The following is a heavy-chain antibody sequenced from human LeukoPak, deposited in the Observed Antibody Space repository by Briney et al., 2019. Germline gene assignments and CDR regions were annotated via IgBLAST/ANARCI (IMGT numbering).Heavy chain of an antibody. J-gene: IGHJ3*02. CDR2: IYQDGNT. CDR3: ARDFDAFDI. Sequence: PSQTLSLTCAVSGDSISSGGYSWSWIRQPPGKGLEWIGYIYQDGNTYYNPSLKSRVTISVDRSKNQFSLKLSSVTAADTAVYYCARDFDAFDIWGQGTMVTVSS. V-gene: IGHV4-30-2*01. CDR1: GDSISSGGYS.